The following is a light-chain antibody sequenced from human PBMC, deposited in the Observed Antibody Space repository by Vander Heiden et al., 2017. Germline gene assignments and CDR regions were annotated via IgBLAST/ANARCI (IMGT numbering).Light chain of an antibody. V-gene: IGLV3-1*01. CDR1: KLGEKY. Sequence: SYALTPPPSLSVSPGQTASVTCSGHKLGEKYVCWYRQKPGRSPEVILYENRKRPSGIPERFSGSNWGNTATLTIIGTQAMDEADYYCQAWDRNIAVFGGGTKLAVL. CDR3: QAWDRNIAV. J-gene: IGLJ2*01. CDR2: ENR.